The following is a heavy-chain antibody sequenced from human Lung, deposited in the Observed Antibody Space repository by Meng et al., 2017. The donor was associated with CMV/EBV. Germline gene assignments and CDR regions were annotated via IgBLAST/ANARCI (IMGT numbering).Heavy chain of an antibody. Sequence: QALLVQAGGDVNKPGASVKFSGKASGYTFTNYVITWVRQAPGQGLEWMGWISAYNGNTNYAQTLQGRLTMTTDTSTSTAYMELRSLRSDDTAVYYCARVEVGITSGDYWGQGTLVTVSS. CDR1: GYTFTNYV. D-gene: IGHD1-26*01. CDR2: ISAYNGNT. J-gene: IGHJ4*02. V-gene: IGHV1-18*01. CDR3: ARVEVGITSGDY.